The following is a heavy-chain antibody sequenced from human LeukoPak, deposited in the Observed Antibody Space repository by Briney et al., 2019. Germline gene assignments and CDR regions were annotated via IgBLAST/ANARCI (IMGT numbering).Heavy chain of an antibody. J-gene: IGHJ6*03. V-gene: IGHV1-18*01. CDR3: ARDRRDYYYCMDV. Sequence: ASVKVSCKASGYTFTTYGISWVRQAPGQGLEWLGWISTYNGNTNYAQSLQGRVTMTTDTSTTTAHMELRSLRSDDTAVYYCARDRRDYYYCMDVWGKGTTVSVSS. CDR2: ISTYNGNT. CDR1: GYTFTTYG.